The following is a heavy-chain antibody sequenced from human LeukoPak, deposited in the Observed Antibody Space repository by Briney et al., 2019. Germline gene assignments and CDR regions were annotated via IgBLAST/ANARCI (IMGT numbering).Heavy chain of an antibody. CDR1: GYSFTSYW. CDR3: ARTRMVRGASNWFDP. D-gene: IGHD3-10*01. V-gene: IGHV5-51*01. J-gene: IGHJ5*02. Sequence: GESLKISCKGSGYSFTSYWIGWVRQMPGKGLEWMGIIYPGDSDTRYSPSFQGQVTISAHKSISTAYLQWSSLKASDTAMYYCARTRMVRGASNWFDPWGQGTLVTVSS. CDR2: IYPGDSDT.